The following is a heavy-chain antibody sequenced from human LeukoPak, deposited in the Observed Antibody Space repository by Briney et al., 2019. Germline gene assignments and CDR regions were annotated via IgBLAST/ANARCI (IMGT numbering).Heavy chain of an antibody. V-gene: IGHV5-51*01. CDR1: GYRFTSDW. Sequence: GESLKISCQGSGYRFTSDWIGWVRQMPGKGLEWTGIIYPGDSDTRYSPSFQGQVTISADKSVNTAYLQWSSLKASDTAMYYCARLSGRVVCSAGSCYIDSWGQGTLVTVSS. D-gene: IGHD2-15*01. CDR3: ARLSGRVVCSAGSCYIDS. J-gene: IGHJ4*02. CDR2: IYPGDSDT.